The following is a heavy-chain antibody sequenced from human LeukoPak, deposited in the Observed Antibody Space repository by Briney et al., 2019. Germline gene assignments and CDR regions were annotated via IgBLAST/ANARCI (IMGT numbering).Heavy chain of an antibody. D-gene: IGHD3-22*01. Sequence: GASVKVSCKASGYTFTSYYMHWVRQAPGQGLEWMGIINPSGGSTSYAQKFQGRVTMTRDTSTSTVYMELSSLRSEDTAVYYCAAGPLTYYYDSSGYYPTYYFDYWGQGTLVTVSS. V-gene: IGHV1-46*01. CDR3: AAGPLTYYYDSSGYYPTYYFDY. CDR2: INPSGGST. J-gene: IGHJ4*02. CDR1: GYTFTSYY.